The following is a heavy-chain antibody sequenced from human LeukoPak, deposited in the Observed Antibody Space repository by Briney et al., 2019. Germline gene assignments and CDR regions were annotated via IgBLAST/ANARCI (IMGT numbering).Heavy chain of an antibody. CDR2: ISYDGSNK. J-gene: IGHJ6*02. D-gene: IGHD6-19*01. Sequence: GGSLRLSCAASGFTFSSYGMHWVRQAPGKGLEWVAVISYDGSNKYYADSVKGRFTISRDNSKNTLYLQMNSLRAEDTAVYYCAKDYSSGWYHLYYYYYGMDVWGQGTTVTVSS. CDR3: AKDYSSGWYHLYYYYYGMDV. CDR1: GFTFSSYG. V-gene: IGHV3-30*18.